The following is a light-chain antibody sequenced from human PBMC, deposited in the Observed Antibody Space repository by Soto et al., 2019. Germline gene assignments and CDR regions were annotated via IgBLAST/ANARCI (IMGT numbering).Light chain of an antibody. CDR1: NSDVGGYNY. CDR2: EVN. CDR3: TSYRTTSYRSSIGVV. Sequence: SVLTQPASVSGSPGQSITISCTGTNSDVGGYNYVSWYQHHPGKAPKLMIYEVNNRPSGVSNRFSGSKSGSTASLTISGLQAEDEADYYCTSYRTTSYRSSIGVVFGGGTKLTVL. V-gene: IGLV2-14*01. J-gene: IGLJ2*01.